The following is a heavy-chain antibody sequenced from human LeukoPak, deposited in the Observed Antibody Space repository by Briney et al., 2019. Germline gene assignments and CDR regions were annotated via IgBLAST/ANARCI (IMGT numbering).Heavy chain of an antibody. CDR3: ARDKAGFLEWLFDY. Sequence: GGSLRLSCAASGFTFSSYAMHWVRQAPGKGLEWVAVISYDGSNKYYADSVKGRFTISRDNSKNTLYLQMNSLRAEDTAVYYCARDKAGFLEWLFDYWGQGTLVTVSS. V-gene: IGHV3-30-3*01. CDR2: ISYDGSNK. CDR1: GFTFSSYA. D-gene: IGHD3-3*01. J-gene: IGHJ4*02.